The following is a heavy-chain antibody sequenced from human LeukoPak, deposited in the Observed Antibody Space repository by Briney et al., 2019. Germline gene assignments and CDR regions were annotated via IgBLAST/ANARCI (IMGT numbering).Heavy chain of an antibody. V-gene: IGHV3-21*01. CDR2: ISSSSSYI. CDR3: ARDLGIVGATNWFDP. Sequence: GSLRLSCAASGFTFSSYSMNWVRQAPGKGLEWVSSISSSSSYIYYADSVKGRFTISRDNAKNSLYLQMNSLRAEDTAVYYCARDLGIVGATNWFDPWGQGTLVTVSS. CDR1: GFTFSSYS. J-gene: IGHJ5*02. D-gene: IGHD1-26*01.